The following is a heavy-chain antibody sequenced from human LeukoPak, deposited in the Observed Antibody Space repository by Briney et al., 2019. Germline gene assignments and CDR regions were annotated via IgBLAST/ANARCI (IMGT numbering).Heavy chain of an antibody. CDR2: INPNSGGT. CDR3: ARAGTSSYGDYRHNWFDP. D-gene: IGHD4-17*01. CDR1: GYTFTGYY. J-gene: IGHJ5*02. V-gene: IGHV1-2*02. Sequence: ASVKVSCKASGYTFTGYYMHWVRQAPGQGLEWMGWINPNSGGTNYAQKFQGRVTMTRDTSISTAYMELSRLRSDDTAVYYCARAGTSSYGDYRHNWFDPWGQGTLVTVSS.